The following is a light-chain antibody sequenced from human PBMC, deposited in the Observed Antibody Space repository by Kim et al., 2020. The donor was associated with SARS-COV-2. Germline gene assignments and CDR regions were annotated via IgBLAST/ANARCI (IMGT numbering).Light chain of an antibody. V-gene: IGKV2D-29*01. CDR2: EVS. CDR3: MQGLQRLYS. Sequence: QPVSISCKSSQSLLHSDGKISLYWYLQKPGQPPQLLIYEVSKRFSGVPERFSGSGSGTDFTLKISRVEAEDVGLYYCMQGLQRLYSFGQGTKLEI. J-gene: IGKJ2*03. CDR1: QSLLHSDGKIS.